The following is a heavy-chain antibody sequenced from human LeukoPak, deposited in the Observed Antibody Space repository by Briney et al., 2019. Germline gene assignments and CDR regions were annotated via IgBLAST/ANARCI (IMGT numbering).Heavy chain of an antibody. D-gene: IGHD4-11*01. CDR3: ARDSGLQPRSFDI. Sequence: PSETLSLTCTVSGDSISSYYWNWLRQPAGKGLEWIGRIYTSGSTNYNPSLKSRVTMSVDTSKNHFSLRLSSVTAADTAVYYCARDSGLQPRSFDIWGQGTMVTVSS. V-gene: IGHV4-4*07. CDR1: GDSISSYY. J-gene: IGHJ3*02. CDR2: IYTSGST.